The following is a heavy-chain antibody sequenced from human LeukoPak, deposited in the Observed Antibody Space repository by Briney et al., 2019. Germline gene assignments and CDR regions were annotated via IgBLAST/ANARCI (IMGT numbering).Heavy chain of an antibody. J-gene: IGHJ4*02. V-gene: IGHV4-59*01. Sequence: SGTLSLTCTVSGGSISRYYWSWIRQPPGKGLEWIGYIYYSGSINYNPSLKSRVTISVDTSKNQFSLKLSSVTAADTAVYYCARDKVPGDFWGPGTLVTVSS. CDR2: IYYSGSI. CDR1: GGSISRYY. CDR3: ARDKVPGDF.